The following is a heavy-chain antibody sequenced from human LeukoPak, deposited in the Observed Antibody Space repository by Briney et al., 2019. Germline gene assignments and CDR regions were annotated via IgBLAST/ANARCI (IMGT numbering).Heavy chain of an antibody. Sequence: GGSLRLSCVVSGITFRNSAMIWVRLAPGKGLEWVSAISGSGDTTYYADSVKGRFSISRDDSKNTLYLQMNSLRAEDTALYYCAKGTAPDYGDYVPFDYWGQGTLVTVSS. CDR2: ISGSGDTT. CDR1: GITFRNSA. D-gene: IGHD4-17*01. J-gene: IGHJ4*02. CDR3: AKGTAPDYGDYVPFDY. V-gene: IGHV3-23*01.